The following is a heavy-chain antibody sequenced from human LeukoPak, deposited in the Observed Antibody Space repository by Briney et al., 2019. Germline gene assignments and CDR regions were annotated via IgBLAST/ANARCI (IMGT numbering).Heavy chain of an antibody. V-gene: IGHV3-43D*03. CDR1: GHLYYFYD. Sequence: GGSQRLFCGASGHLYYFYDVHWIRQARGEGLECLSLSSWDRGSTFYADSVKGRFTISRDNSQDSLYLQMNSLRPEDTALYYCAKDIVSAVYSSPDYWGQGTLVTVSS. J-gene: IGHJ4*02. D-gene: IGHD6-19*01. CDR2: SSWDRGST. CDR3: AKDIVSAVYSSPDY.